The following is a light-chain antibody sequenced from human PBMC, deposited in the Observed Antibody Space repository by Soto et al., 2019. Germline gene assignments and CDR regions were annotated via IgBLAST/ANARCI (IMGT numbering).Light chain of an antibody. V-gene: IGLV2-23*02. CDR2: EVS. CDR3: CSYAGSSNQFI. CDR1: SSDVGSYNL. J-gene: IGLJ1*01. Sequence: QSVLTQPASVSGSPGQSITISCTGTSSDVGSYNLVSWYQQHPGKAPKLMIYEVSKRPSGVSNRFSGSKSGNTASLTISGLQAEDEADYYCCSYAGSSNQFIFGTGTKLTVL.